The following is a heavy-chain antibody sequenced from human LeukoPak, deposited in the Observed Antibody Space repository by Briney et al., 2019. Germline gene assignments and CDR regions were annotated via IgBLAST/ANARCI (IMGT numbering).Heavy chain of an antibody. Sequence: PGGSLRLSCAASGFTFSSYSMSWVRQAPGKGLEWVSAISGRGGSTYYADSVKGRFTISRDNSKNTLYLQMNSLRAEDTAVFYCAKDTQWQYNSGMDVWGQGTTVTVSS. J-gene: IGHJ6*02. D-gene: IGHD1-1*01. CDR1: GFTFSSYS. V-gene: IGHV3-23*01. CDR2: ISGRGGST. CDR3: AKDTQWQYNSGMDV.